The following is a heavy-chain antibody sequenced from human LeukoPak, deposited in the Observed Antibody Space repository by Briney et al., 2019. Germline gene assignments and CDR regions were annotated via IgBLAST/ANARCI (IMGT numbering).Heavy chain of an antibody. V-gene: IGHV3-21*01. D-gene: IGHD2-21*02. CDR3: ARSAYCGGDCYSRGYYFDY. CDR2: ISSSSSYI. J-gene: IGHJ4*02. CDR1: GFTFSSYS. Sequence: GGSLRLSCAASGFTFSSYSMNWVRQAPGKGLECVSSISSSSSYIYYADSVKGRFTISRDNAKNSLCLQMNSLRAEDTAVYYCARSAYCGGDCYSRGYYFDYWGQGTLVTVSS.